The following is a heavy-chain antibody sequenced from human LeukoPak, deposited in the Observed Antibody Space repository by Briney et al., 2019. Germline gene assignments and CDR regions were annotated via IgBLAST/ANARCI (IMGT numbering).Heavy chain of an antibody. J-gene: IGHJ3*02. D-gene: IGHD3-3*01. CDR2: IYYSGST. CDR1: GGSISSGGYY. CDR3: ARGMTGDNYDFWSGYYPSDAFDI. Sequence: SQTLSRTCTVSGGSISSGGYYWSWIRQHPGKGLEWIGYIYYSGSTYYNPSLKSRVTISVDTSKNQFSLKLSSVTDAETAVYYCARGMTGDNYDFWSGYYPSDAFDIWGQGTMVTVSS. V-gene: IGHV4-31*03.